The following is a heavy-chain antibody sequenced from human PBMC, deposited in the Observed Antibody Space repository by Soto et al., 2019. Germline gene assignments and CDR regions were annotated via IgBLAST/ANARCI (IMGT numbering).Heavy chain of an antibody. CDR3: TTYPYCSGGSCYSFDY. D-gene: IGHD2-15*01. CDR2: IKSKTDGGTT. V-gene: IGHV3-15*07. Sequence: EVQLVESGGGLVKPGGSLRLSCAASGFTFSNAWMNWVRQAPGKGLEWVGRIKSKTDGGTTDYAAPVKGRFTISRDDSKXKLYLQMNSLKTEDTAVYYCTTYPYCSGGSCYSFDYWGQGTLVTVSS. CDR1: GFTFSNAW. J-gene: IGHJ4*02.